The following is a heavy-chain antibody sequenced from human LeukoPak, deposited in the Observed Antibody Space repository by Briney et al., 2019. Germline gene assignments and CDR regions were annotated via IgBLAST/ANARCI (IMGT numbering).Heavy chain of an antibody. CDR1: GGSISSGGYY. CDR3: ARDLGSSWYKNYYYGMDV. Sequence: SQTLSLTCTVSGGSISSGGYYWSWIRQHPGKGLEWIGYIYYIGNTYYNPSLKSRVIISVDTSKNQFSLKLSSVTAADTAVYYCARDLGSSWYKNYYYGMDVWGQGTTVTVSS. CDR2: IYYIGNT. V-gene: IGHV4-31*03. J-gene: IGHJ6*02. D-gene: IGHD6-13*01.